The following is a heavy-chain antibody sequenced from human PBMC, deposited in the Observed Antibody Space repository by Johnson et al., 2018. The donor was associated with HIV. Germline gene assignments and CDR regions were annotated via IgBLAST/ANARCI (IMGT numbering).Heavy chain of an antibody. V-gene: IGHV3-30*04. CDR3: ARDQSGYVL. J-gene: IGHJ3*01. Sequence: QEQLVESGGGVVQPGRSLRLSCAASGFTFSSYAMHWVRQAPGKGLEWVAVISYDGSNRYYADSVKGRFTISRDNSKNTLYLQMDSLRAEDTAVYYCARDQSGYVLWGQGTMVTVSS. CDR1: GFTFSSYA. D-gene: IGHD5-12*01. CDR2: ISYDGSNR.